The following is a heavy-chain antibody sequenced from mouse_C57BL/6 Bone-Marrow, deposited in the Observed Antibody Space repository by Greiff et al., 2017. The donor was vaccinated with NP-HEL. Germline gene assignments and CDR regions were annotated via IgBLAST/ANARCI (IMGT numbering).Heavy chain of an antibody. J-gene: IGHJ2*01. CDR2: IYPRSGNT. CDR1: GYTFTSYG. CDR3: ATGGITTVVADY. Sequence: QVQLQQSGAELARPGASVKLSCKASGYTFTSYGISWVKQRTGQGLEWIGEIYPRSGNTYYNEKFKGKATLTADKSSSTAYMELRSLTSGDSAVYFCATGGITTVVADYWGQGTTLTVSS. D-gene: IGHD1-1*01. V-gene: IGHV1-81*01.